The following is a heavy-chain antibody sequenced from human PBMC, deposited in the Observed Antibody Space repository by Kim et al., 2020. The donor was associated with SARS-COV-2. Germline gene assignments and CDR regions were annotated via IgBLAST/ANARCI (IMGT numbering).Heavy chain of an antibody. V-gene: IGHV1-69*13. J-gene: IGHJ5*02. D-gene: IGHD4-17*01. CDR1: GGTFSSYA. Sequence: SVKVSCKASGGTFSSYAISWVRQAPGQGLECMGGIIPIFGTANYAQKFQGRVTITADESTSTAYMELSSLRSEDTAVYYCANQPGDTVTYNWFDPWGQGTLVTVSS. CDR3: ANQPGDTVTYNWFDP. CDR2: IIPIFGTA.